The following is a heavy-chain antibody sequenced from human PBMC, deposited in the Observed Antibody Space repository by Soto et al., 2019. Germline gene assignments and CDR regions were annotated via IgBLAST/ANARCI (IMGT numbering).Heavy chain of an antibody. J-gene: IGHJ4*02. V-gene: IGHV3-23*01. D-gene: IGHD3-3*01. CDR3: AKVALRFLEWSPHRDY. Sequence: GGSLRLSCAASGFTFSSYAMSWVRQAPGKGLEWVSAISGSGGSTYYADSVKGRFTISRDNSKNTLYLQMNSLRAEDTAVYYCAKVALRFLEWSPHRDYWGQGTLVTVSS. CDR1: GFTFSSYA. CDR2: ISGSGGST.